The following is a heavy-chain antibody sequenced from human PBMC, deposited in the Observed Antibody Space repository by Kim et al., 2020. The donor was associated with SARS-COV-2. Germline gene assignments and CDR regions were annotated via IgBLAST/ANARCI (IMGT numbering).Heavy chain of an antibody. CDR3: ARLSSSWYFGIAVAGAFDY. CDR1: SGSISSYY. V-gene: IGHV4-59*08. Sequence: SETLSLTCTVSSGSISSYYWSWIRQPPGKGLEWIGYIYYSGGTNYNPSLKSRVTISVDTSKNQFSLKLSSVTAADTAVYYCARLSSSWYFGIAVAGAFDYWGQGTLVTVSS. D-gene: IGHD6-13*01. J-gene: IGHJ4*02. CDR2: IYYSGGT.